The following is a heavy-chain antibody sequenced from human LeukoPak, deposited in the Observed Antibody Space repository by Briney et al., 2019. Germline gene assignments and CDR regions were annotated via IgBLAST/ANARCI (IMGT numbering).Heavy chain of an antibody. CDR2: IYYSGST. CDR1: GGSISSSSYY. J-gene: IGHJ3*02. V-gene: IGHV4-39*07. D-gene: IGHD5-18*01. CDR3: ARGRSPDTAMSDAFDI. Sequence: SETLSLTCTVSGGSISSSSYYWGWIRQPPGKGLEWIGSIYYSGSTYYNPSLKSRVTISVDTSKNQFSLKLSSVTAADTAVYYCARGRSPDTAMSDAFDIWGQGTMVTVSS.